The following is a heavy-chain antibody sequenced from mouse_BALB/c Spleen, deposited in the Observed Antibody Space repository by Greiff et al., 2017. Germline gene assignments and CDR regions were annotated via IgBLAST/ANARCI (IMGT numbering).Heavy chain of an antibody. CDR2: IRSKSNNYAT. CDR3: VRREYGNYAFAY. CDR1: GFTFNTYA. V-gene: IGHV10-1*02. J-gene: IGHJ3*01. D-gene: IGHD2-10*02. Sequence: EVKLMESGGGLVQPKGSLKLSCAASGFTFNTYAMNWVRQAPGKGLEWVARIRSKSNNYATYYADSVKDRFTISRDDSQSMLYLQMNNLKTEDTAMYYCVRREYGNYAFAYWGQGTLVTVSA.